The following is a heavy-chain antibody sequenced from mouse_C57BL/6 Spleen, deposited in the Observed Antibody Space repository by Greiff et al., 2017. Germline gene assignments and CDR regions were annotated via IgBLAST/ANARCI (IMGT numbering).Heavy chain of an antibody. D-gene: IGHD1-1*01. CDR3: TLYYYGSSYDY. CDR2: IDPGNGDT. Sequence: VQLKQSGAELVRPGASVKLSCTASGFNIKDDYMHWVKQRPEQGLEWIGWIDPGNGDTEYASKFQGKATITADTSSNTAYLQLSSLTSEDTAVYYCTLYYYGSSYDYWGQGTTLTVSA. V-gene: IGHV14-4*01. CDR1: GFNIKDDY. J-gene: IGHJ2*01.